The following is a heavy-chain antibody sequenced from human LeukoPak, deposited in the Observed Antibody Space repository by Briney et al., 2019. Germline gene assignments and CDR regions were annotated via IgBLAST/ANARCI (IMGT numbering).Heavy chain of an antibody. V-gene: IGHV3-66*01. Sequence: GGSLRLSCAASGFTVSSNYMSWVRQAPGKGLEWVSVIYSGGSTYYADSVKGRFTISRDNSMNTLYLQMNSLRAEDTAVYYCASTVTTPYYYYGMDVWGQGTTVTVSS. CDR3: ASTVTTPYYYYGMDV. CDR2: IYSGGST. CDR1: GFTVSSNY. J-gene: IGHJ6*02. D-gene: IGHD4-17*01.